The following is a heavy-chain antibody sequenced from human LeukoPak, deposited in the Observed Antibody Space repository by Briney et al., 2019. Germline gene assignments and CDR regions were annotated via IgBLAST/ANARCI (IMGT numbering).Heavy chain of an antibody. V-gene: IGHV1-69*04. D-gene: IGHD3-10*01. CDR3: ARDLSYGSGQPS. J-gene: IGHJ4*02. CDR2: IIPILGIA. Sequence: ASVKVSCKASGGTFSSYAISWVRQAPGQGLEWMGRIIPILGIANYAQKFQGRVTITADKSTSTAYMELSSLRSEDTAVYYCARDLSYGSGQPSWGQGTLVAVSS. CDR1: GGTFSSYA.